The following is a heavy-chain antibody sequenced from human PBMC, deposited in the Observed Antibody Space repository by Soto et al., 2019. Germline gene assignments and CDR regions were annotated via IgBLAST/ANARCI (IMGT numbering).Heavy chain of an antibody. Sequence: GASVKVSCKASGGAFSSYAISWVRQAPGEGLEWMGGIIPIFGTANYAQKFQGRVTITADKSTSTAYMELSSLRSEDTAVYYCARDRYYYDSSGFLPVYYYYGMDVWGQGTTVTVSS. CDR1: GGAFSSYA. V-gene: IGHV1-69*06. CDR3: ARDRYYYDSSGFLPVYYYYGMDV. J-gene: IGHJ6*02. CDR2: IIPIFGTA. D-gene: IGHD3-22*01.